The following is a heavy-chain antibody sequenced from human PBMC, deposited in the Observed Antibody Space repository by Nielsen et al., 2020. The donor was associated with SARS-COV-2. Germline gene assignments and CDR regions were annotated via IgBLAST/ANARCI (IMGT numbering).Heavy chain of an antibody. CDR2: ISYDGSNK. CDR1: GFTFSSYA. D-gene: IGHD6-19*01. CDR3: ARGVLSSGWSLWYFDL. Sequence: GGSLRLSCAASGFTFSSYAMHWVRQAPGKGLEWVAVISYDGSNKYYADSVKGRFTISRDNSKNTLYLQMNSLRAEDTAVYYCARGVLSSGWSLWYFDLWGRGTLVTVSS. J-gene: IGHJ2*01. V-gene: IGHV3-30-3*01.